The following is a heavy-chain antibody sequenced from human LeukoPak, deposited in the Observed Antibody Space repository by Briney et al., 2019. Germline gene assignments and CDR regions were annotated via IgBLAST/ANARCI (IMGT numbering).Heavy chain of an antibody. D-gene: IGHD4-17*01. CDR2: MSGSTGST. CDR3: AKVQTTMTIYYFDY. J-gene: IGHJ4*02. V-gene: IGHV3-23*01. CDR1: GFTFSTYA. Sequence: GGSLRLSCAASGFTFSTYAMTWVRQAPGKGLEWVSAMSGSTGSTYYADSVKGRFTISRDNSKNTLYLQMNSLRAEDTAVYYRAKVQTTMTIYYFDYWGQGTLVTVSS.